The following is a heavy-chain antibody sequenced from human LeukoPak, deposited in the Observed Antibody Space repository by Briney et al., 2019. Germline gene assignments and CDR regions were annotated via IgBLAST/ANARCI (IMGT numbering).Heavy chain of an antibody. CDR2: IYYSGST. V-gene: IGHV4-31*03. Sequence: SETLSLTCTVSGGSISSGGYYWSWIRQHPGKGLEWIGYIYYSGSTSYNPSLKSRVTISVDTSKNQFSLKLSSVTAADTAVYYCARGDRTDFWGNFDYWGQGTLVTVSS. J-gene: IGHJ4*02. CDR3: ARGDRTDFWGNFDY. CDR1: GGSISSGGYY. D-gene: IGHD3-16*01.